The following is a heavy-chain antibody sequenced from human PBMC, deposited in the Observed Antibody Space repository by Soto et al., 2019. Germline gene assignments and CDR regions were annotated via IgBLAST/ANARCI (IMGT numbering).Heavy chain of an antibody. D-gene: IGHD6-19*01. V-gene: IGHV4-59*08. Sequence: QVQLQESGPGLVKPSETLSLTCTVSGGSISRYYWSWIRQPPGKGLEWIGYIYYRGSTNYNPSLKSRVTISVDTSKNQFALKVSSVTAAETAVYYCARHAGMSGWYDWFDPWGQGTQVTGSS. J-gene: IGHJ5*02. CDR1: GGSISRYY. CDR3: ARHAGMSGWYDWFDP. CDR2: IYYRGST.